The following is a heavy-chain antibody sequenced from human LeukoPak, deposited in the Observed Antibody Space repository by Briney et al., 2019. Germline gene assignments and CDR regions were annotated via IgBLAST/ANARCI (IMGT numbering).Heavy chain of an antibody. CDR2: MWYDGSKE. Sequence: GGSLRLSCAASGFTLSSHGMHWVRQAPGKGLEWVAGMWYDGSKEDYADSVKGRFTISRDMSKNTLNLQMNSLRVEGTAMFYCARDLSFGSLDFRGQGTLVTVSS. CDR3: ARDLSFGSLDF. CDR1: GFTLSSHG. J-gene: IGHJ4*02. V-gene: IGHV3-33*01. D-gene: IGHD1-26*01.